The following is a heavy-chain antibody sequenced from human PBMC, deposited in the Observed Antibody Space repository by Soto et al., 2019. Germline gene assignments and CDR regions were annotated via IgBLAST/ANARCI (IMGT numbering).Heavy chain of an antibody. CDR2: ISDGGDLT. D-gene: IGHD6-6*01. CDR3: ARGRWGIAARPRNAGMDV. CDR1: AFAFSSHP. Sequence: PGGSLGLSCAASAFAFSSHPMSWVRQAPERGLEWVSGISDGGDLTYNADSVKGRFTISRDNAKNSLYLKMNSLRAEDTAVYYCARGRWGIAARPRNAGMDVWGQGTTVTVSS. J-gene: IGHJ6*02. V-gene: IGHV3-21*01.